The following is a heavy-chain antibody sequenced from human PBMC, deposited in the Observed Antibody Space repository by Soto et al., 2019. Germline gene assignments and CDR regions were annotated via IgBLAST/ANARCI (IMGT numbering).Heavy chain of an antibody. CDR1: GFTFSTYD. Sequence: EVQLVESGGGLVQPGGSLRLSCAASGFTFSTYDMHWVRQATGKGLEWVSAIGRGGDTHYPDSVKGRFTISRENAKNSLYLQMNSLRAGDTAVYYCARDSSGWGLDIWGHGTMVTVSS. CDR3: ARDSSGWGLDI. J-gene: IGHJ3*02. D-gene: IGHD6-19*01. CDR2: IGRGGDT. V-gene: IGHV3-13*01.